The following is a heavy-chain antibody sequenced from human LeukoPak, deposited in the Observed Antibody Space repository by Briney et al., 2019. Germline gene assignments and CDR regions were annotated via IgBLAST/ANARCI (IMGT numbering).Heavy chain of an antibody. J-gene: IGHJ6*02. D-gene: IGHD1-26*01. V-gene: IGHV3-13*01. CDR2: IGTVGDT. CDR1: GFTFSSYD. Sequence: GGSLRLSCAASGFTFSSYDMHWVRQVTGKGLEWVSDIGTVGDTYYAGSVKRRFTISRENAKNSLYLQMNSLRAGDTAVYYCARVRSGSLGYGMDVWGQGTTVTVSS. CDR3: ARVRSGSLGYGMDV.